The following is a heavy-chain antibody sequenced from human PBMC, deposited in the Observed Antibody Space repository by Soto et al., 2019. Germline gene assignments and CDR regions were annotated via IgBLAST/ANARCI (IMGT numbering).Heavy chain of an antibody. D-gene: IGHD6-13*01. J-gene: IGHJ4*02. CDR2: IYYSGST. CDR3: ARRYGSSFDY. V-gene: IGHV4-59*02. Sequence: ETLSLTCTVSGGSVSSYYWSWIRQPPGKGLDWVGYIYYSGSTNXXXSLXXRXXXXXXXSKXXFSXXXNXXXXXXTAVYYCARRYGSSFDYWGQGTLVTIS. CDR1: GGSVSSYY.